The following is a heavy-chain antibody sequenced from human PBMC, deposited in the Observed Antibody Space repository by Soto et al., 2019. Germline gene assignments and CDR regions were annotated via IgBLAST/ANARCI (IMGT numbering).Heavy chain of an antibody. Sequence: QVQLVQSGAEVKKPGASVRVSCQASGYTFTSRPMLRVRQAPGQRLEWMGWINTGNGNTKYSQKFQGRVSITRDTSASTVYMELSSLRFEDTALYYCARAWGTKSDYWGQGTLVTVSS. CDR2: INTGNGNT. J-gene: IGHJ4*02. V-gene: IGHV1-3*04. D-gene: IGHD3-16*01. CDR1: GYTFTSRP. CDR3: ARAWGTKSDY.